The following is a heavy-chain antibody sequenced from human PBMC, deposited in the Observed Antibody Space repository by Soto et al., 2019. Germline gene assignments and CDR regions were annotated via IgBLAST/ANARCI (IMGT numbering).Heavy chain of an antibody. V-gene: IGHV3-23*01. CDR1: GFTFSSYA. D-gene: IGHD2-21*01. CDR3: AKMIGGVTDYYYYGMDV. CDR2: ISGSGGST. Sequence: EVQLLESGGGVVQPGGSLRLSCAASGFTFSSYAMSWVRQAPGKGLEWVSAISGSGGSTYYADSVKGRFTISRDNSKNTLYLQMNSLRAEDTAVYYCAKMIGGVTDYYYYGMDVWGQGTTVTVSS. J-gene: IGHJ6*02.